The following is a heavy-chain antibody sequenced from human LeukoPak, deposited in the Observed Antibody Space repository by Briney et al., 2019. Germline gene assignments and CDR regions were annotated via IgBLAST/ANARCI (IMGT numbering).Heavy chain of an antibody. CDR1: GGSIGSYY. Sequence: SETLSLTCTVSGGSIGSYYWSWIRQPPGKGLEWIGYIYYSGSTNYNPSLKSRVTISVDTSKNQFSLKLSSVTAADTAVYYCARDGRIVGATGGGAFDIWGQGTMVTVSS. D-gene: IGHD1-26*01. CDR3: ARDGRIVGATGGGAFDI. V-gene: IGHV4-59*01. J-gene: IGHJ3*02. CDR2: IYYSGST.